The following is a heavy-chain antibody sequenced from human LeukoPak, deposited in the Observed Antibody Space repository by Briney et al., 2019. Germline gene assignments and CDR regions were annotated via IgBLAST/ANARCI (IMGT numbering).Heavy chain of an antibody. CDR3: ARDRGYFYDQLDY. J-gene: IGHJ4*02. CDR2: ISVSGGVR. CDR1: GYPFSSYS. Sequence: GGSLRLSCVASGYPFSSYSMDWIRQAPGKGLEWVSYISVSGGVRSYADSVKGRFTISRDDARNSLYLQMNSLKDEDTAVYYCARDRGYFYDQLDYWGQGTLVTVSS. D-gene: IGHD2/OR15-2a*01. V-gene: IGHV3-48*02.